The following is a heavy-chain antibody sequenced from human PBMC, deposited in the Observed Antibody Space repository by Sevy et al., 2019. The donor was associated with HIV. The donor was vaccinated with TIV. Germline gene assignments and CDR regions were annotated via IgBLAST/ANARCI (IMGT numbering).Heavy chain of an antibody. D-gene: IGHD3-10*01. V-gene: IGHV1-2*06. CDR3: VRIRWFGELSLGV. J-gene: IGHJ4*02. CDR2: INPNSGGT. Sequence: ASVKVSCKASGYTFTGYYMHWVRQAPGQGLEWMGRINPNSGGTNYAQKFQGRVTMTRDTSISTAYMELSRLRSDDTAVYYCVRIRWFGELSLGVWGQGTLVTVSS. CDR1: GYTFTGYY.